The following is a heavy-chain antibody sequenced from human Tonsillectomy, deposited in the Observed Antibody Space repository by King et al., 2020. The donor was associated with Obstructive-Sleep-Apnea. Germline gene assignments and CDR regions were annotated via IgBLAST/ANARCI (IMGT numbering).Heavy chain of an antibody. J-gene: IGHJ4*02. CDR1: GGSISSGDYY. CDR2: IYYSGST. CDR3: ASQFWRAYCSGGSCSDRFDY. D-gene: IGHD2-15*01. Sequence: QLQESGPGLVKPSQTLSLTCTVSGGSISSGDYYWSWIRQPPGKGLEWIGYIYYSGSTYYNPSLKSRVTISVEPSKNQFSLKLSSVTAADTAVYYCASQFWRAYCSGGSCSDRFDYWGQGTLVTVSS. V-gene: IGHV4-30-4*01.